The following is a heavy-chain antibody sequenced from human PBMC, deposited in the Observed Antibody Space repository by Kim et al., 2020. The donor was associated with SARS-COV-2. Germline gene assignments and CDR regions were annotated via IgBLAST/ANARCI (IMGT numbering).Heavy chain of an antibody. D-gene: IGHD6-19*01. CDR2: IYYSGST. CDR3: ARVAVAGPHSDYYYYYGMDV. Sequence: SETLSLTCTVSGGSISSYYWSWIRQPPGKGLEWIGYIYYSGSTNYNPSLKSRVTISVDTSKNQFSLKLSSVTAADTAVYYCARVAVAGPHSDYYYYYGMDVWGQGTTVTVSS. CDR1: GGSISSYY. J-gene: IGHJ6*02. V-gene: IGHV4-59*13.